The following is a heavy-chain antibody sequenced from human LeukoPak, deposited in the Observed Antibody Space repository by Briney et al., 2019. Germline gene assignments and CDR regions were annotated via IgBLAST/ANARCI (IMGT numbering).Heavy chain of an antibody. J-gene: IGHJ4*02. Sequence: GGSLRLSCAASGFTVSDNYMGWVRQAPWKGLEWVSVIYSGGSTYYSDSVKGRLTLARDNSKNTLYLQMNSLRAEDTAVYYCARVNQLLTSDYWGQGTLVSVSS. CDR3: ARVNQLLTSDY. CDR1: GFTVSDNY. D-gene: IGHD4/OR15-4a*01. CDR2: IYSGGST. V-gene: IGHV3-53*01.